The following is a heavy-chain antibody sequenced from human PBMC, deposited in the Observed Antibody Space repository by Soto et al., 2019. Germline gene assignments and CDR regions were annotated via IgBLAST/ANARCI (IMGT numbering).Heavy chain of an antibody. CDR2: ISAYNGNT. CDR3: ARSPYSSGWYDY. CDR1: GYTFTSYG. Sequence: QVQLVQSGAEVKKPGASVKVSCKASGYTFTSYGISWVRQAPGQGLEWMGWISAYNGNTNYAQKLQGRATMTTDTSTSTAYIELRSLRSADTAVYYCARSPYSSGWYDYWGQGPLVTVSS. V-gene: IGHV1-18*01. J-gene: IGHJ4*02. D-gene: IGHD6-19*01.